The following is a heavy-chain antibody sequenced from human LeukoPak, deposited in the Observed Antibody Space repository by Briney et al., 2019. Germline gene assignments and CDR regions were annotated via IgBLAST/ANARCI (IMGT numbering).Heavy chain of an antibody. J-gene: IGHJ4*02. CDR2: INHSGST. CDR1: GGSFSGYY. V-gene: IGHV4-34*01. CDR3: AGGYCSSTSCHRYFDY. D-gene: IGHD2-2*01. Sequence: SETLSLICAVYGGSFSGYYWSWIRQPPGKGLEWIGEINHSGSTNYNPSLKSRVTISVDTSKNQFSLKLSSVTAADTAVYYCAGGYCSSTSCHRYFDYWGQGTLVTVSS.